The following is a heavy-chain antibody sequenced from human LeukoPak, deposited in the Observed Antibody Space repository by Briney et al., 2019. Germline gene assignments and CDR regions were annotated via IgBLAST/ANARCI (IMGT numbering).Heavy chain of an antibody. J-gene: IGHJ4*02. D-gene: IGHD1-26*01. Sequence: GGSLRLSCAASRFTFSNHGMHWVRQAPGKGLEWVAIIWSDGSNKYYADSVKGRFTISRDNSRNTLYLQMNSLRAEDTALYYCAKDYRVGASQQDYWGQGTLVTVSS. CDR3: AKDYRVGASQQDY. CDR2: IWSDGSNK. CDR1: RFTFSNHG. V-gene: IGHV3-33*06.